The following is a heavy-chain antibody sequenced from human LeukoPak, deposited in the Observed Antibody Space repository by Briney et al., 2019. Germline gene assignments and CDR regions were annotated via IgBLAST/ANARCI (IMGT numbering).Heavy chain of an antibody. V-gene: IGHV3-74*01. CDR1: GFTFRNYW. Sequence: TGGSLRLSCAASGFTFRNYWMHWVRQVPGKGLVWVSGISNDGSGATYADSVKGRVTISRDNAKNTLYLQMDSLRAEDTAVYYCARDTQKSPDYWGQGTLVTVSS. CDR2: ISNDGSGA. CDR3: ARDTQKSPDY. J-gene: IGHJ4*02.